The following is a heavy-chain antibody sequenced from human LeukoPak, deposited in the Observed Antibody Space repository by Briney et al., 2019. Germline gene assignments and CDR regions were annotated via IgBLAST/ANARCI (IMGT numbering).Heavy chain of an antibody. CDR1: GFTFNTYA. CDR3: ARSSYTAMAKYYFDY. D-gene: IGHD5-18*01. V-gene: IGHV3-23*01. CDR2: ISGDGGST. Sequence: GGSLRLSCAPSGFTFNTYAMSWVRKAPVKGLQWVSVISGDGGSTFYADSVKGRFTISRDNSKNTLYLQMNSLIAKDTAVYYCARSSYTAMAKYYFDYWGQGTQVTVSS. J-gene: IGHJ4*02.